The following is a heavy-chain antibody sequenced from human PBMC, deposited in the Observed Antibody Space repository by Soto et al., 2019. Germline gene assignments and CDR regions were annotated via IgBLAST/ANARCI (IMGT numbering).Heavy chain of an antibody. CDR3: VRGYSSSWPILHYGMDV. V-gene: IGHV5-51*01. CDR2: IYPGDSDT. CDR1: GYSFTSYW. Sequence: GESLKISCKGSGYSFTSYWIGWVRQMPGKGLEWMGIIYPGDSDTRYSPSFQGQVTISADKSISTAYLQWSSLKASDTAMYYCVRGYSSSWPILHYGMDVWGRGSTV. J-gene: IGHJ6*02. D-gene: IGHD6-13*01.